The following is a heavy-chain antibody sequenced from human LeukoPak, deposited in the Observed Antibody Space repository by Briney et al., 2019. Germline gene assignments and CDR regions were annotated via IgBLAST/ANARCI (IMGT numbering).Heavy chain of an antibody. D-gene: IGHD7-27*01. V-gene: IGHV5-51*01. CDR3: ARLASENWGWGDYFDY. Sequence: GESLKISCKGSGYSFTSYWIGWVRQLPGKGLEWMGIIYPGDSDTRYSPSFQGQVTISADKSISTAYLQWSSLKASDTAMYYCARLASENWGWGDYFDYWGQGTLVTVSS. CDR2: IYPGDSDT. J-gene: IGHJ4*02. CDR1: GYSFTSYW.